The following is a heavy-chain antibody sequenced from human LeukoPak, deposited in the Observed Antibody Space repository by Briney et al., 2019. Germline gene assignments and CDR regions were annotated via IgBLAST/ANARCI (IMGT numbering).Heavy chain of an antibody. CDR3: ARTNWNDRTPNI. CDR1: GFTFSDYY. J-gene: IGHJ3*02. V-gene: IGHV3-11*04. CDR2: ISSSGSTI. Sequence: GGSLRLSCAASGFTFSDYYMSWIRQAPGKGLEWVSYISSSGSTIYYAESVKGGFTISRDNAKNSLYLQMNSLRAEDTAVYYCARTNWNDRTPNIWGQGTMVTVSS. D-gene: IGHD1-1*01.